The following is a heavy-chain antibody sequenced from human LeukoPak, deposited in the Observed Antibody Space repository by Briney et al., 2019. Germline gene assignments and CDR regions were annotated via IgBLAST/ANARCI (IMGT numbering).Heavy chain of an antibody. CDR3: ARVFDL. CDR2: IYTSGTT. J-gene: IGHJ5*02. CDR1: GGSMSSDSYY. V-gene: IGHV4-61*02. Sequence: SQTLSLTCTVSGGSMSSDSYYWDWIRQPAGKGLEWVGRIYTSGTTNYKPPLKSRVTISVDTSKNQFSLKLSSVTVEDTAVYYCARVFDLWGQGTLVTVSS.